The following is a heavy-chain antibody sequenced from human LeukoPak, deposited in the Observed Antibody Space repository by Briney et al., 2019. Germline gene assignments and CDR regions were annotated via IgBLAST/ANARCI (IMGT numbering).Heavy chain of an antibody. Sequence: PSETLSLTCTVSGGSISSYYWSWIRQPAGKGLEWIGRIYTSGSTNYNPSLKGRVTMSVDTSKNQFSLKLSSVTAADTAVYYCARSSGYYSSTSCYGGAFDIWGQGTMVTVSS. CDR3: ARSSGYYSSTSCYGGAFDI. J-gene: IGHJ3*02. CDR1: GGSISSYY. D-gene: IGHD2-2*01. CDR2: IYTSGST. V-gene: IGHV4-4*07.